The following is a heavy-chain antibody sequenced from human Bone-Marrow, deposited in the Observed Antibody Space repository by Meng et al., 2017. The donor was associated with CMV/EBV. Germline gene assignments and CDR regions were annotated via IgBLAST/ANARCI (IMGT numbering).Heavy chain of an antibody. CDR1: GFTFDDYA. D-gene: IGHD1-26*01. J-gene: IGHJ4*02. CDR3: ARVGERSGSYACVY. V-gene: IGHV3-9*01. CDR2: ISWNSGSI. Sequence: GGSLRLSCAASGFTFDDYAMHWVRQAPGKGLEWVSGISWNSGSIGYADSVKGRFTISRDNAKNSLYLQMNSLRAEDTAVYYCARVGERSGSYACVYWGQGTLVTVSS.